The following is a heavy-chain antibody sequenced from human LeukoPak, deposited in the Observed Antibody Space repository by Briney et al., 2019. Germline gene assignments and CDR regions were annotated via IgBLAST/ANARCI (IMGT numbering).Heavy chain of an antibody. V-gene: IGHV3-53*01. CDR3: AKSLWFGELSY. Sequence: GGSLRLSCAASGFTVSYNYISWVRQAPGEGLEWVSIIYSGGSTYYADSVKGRFTISRDNSKNTLYLQMNSLRAEDTAVYYCAKSLWFGELSYWGQGTLVTVSS. CDR1: GFTVSYNY. CDR2: IYSGGST. D-gene: IGHD3-10*01. J-gene: IGHJ4*02.